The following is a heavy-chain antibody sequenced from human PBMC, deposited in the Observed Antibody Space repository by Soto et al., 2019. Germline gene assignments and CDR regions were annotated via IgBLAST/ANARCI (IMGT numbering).Heavy chain of an antibody. Sequence: GASVKVSCKASGYTFTSYDINWVRQATGQGLEWMGWMNPNSGNTGYAQKFQGRVTMTRNTSISTAYMELSSLRSEDTAVYYCARVGFRRFTIFGVVTQYYFDYWGQGTLVTVSS. V-gene: IGHV1-8*01. J-gene: IGHJ4*02. CDR2: MNPNSGNT. CDR3: ARVGFRRFTIFGVVTQYYFDY. D-gene: IGHD3-3*01. CDR1: GYTFTSYD.